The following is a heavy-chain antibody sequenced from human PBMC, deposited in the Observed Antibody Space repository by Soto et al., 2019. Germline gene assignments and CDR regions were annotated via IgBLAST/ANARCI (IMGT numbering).Heavy chain of an antibody. D-gene: IGHD6-13*01. CDR1: GGTFSSYA. CDR2: IIPIFGTA. Sequence: ASVKVSCKASGGTFSSYAISWVRQAPGQGLEWMGGIIPIFGTANYAQKFQGRVTITADESTSTAYMELSSLRSEDTAVYYCARGRAAAGRPFDYWGQGTLVTVSS. V-gene: IGHV1-69*13. CDR3: ARGRAAAGRPFDY. J-gene: IGHJ4*02.